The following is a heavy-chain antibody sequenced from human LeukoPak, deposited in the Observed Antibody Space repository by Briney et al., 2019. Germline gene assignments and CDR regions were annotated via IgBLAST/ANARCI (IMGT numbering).Heavy chain of an antibody. J-gene: IGHJ4*02. CDR1: GFTFSSHE. CDR3: ATYLRFPFDF. CDR2: ISNSGSTI. V-gene: IGHV3-48*03. Sequence: PGGSLRLSCAASGFTFSSHEMNWVRQAPGKGLEWVSYISNSGSTIYYADSVKGRFTISRDNAKNSLYLQMNSLRAEDTAVYYCATYLRFPFDFWGQGTLVTVSS. D-gene: IGHD5-12*01.